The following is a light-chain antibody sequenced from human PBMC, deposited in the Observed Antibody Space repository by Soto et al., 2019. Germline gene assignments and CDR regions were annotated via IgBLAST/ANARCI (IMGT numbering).Light chain of an antibody. Sequence: EIVLMQSPGTLCLSPGEIATLSCRASQSVSSSYLAWYQQTPGQAHRLLIYAASVRATGIPDRFSGGGSGTDFALTISRLEPEDVAVYYCQQYGSSFTTFGGRTKVEIE. CDR1: QSVSSSY. V-gene: IGKV3-20*01. J-gene: IGKJ4*01. CDR3: QQYGSSFTT. CDR2: AAS.